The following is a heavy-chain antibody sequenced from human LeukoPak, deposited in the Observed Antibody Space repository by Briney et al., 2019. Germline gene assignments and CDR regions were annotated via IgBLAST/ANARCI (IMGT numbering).Heavy chain of an antibody. CDR3: AKDPHILTGSDDY. CDR2: ISSSSSTI. Sequence: GGSLRLSCAASGFTFSSYSMNWVRQAPGKGLEWVSYISSSSSTIYYADSVKGRFTISRDNAKNSLYLQMNSLRAEDTAVYYCAKDPHILTGSDDYWGQGTLVTVSS. J-gene: IGHJ4*02. V-gene: IGHV3-48*01. CDR1: GFTFSSYS. D-gene: IGHD3-9*01.